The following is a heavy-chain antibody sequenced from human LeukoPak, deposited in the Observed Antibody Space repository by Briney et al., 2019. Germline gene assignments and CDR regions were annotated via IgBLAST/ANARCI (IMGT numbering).Heavy chain of an antibody. J-gene: IGHJ4*02. CDR1: GFTFSSYW. V-gene: IGHV3-74*01. CDR2: TDRDGSRI. CDR3: VRGNDYGGPHY. Sequence: GGSLRLSCAVSGFTFSSYWVHWVRQAPGKGLVWVSRTDRDGSRINYADSVKGRFTISRDNGKNTLFLQMNSLRAEDAAVYYCVRGNDYGGPHYWGQGTLVTVSS. D-gene: IGHD4-23*01.